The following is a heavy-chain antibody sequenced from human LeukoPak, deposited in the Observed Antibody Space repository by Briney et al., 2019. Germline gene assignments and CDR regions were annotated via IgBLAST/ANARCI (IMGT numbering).Heavy chain of an antibody. CDR1: AFTFSTYS. V-gene: IGHV3-21*01. D-gene: IGHD4-17*01. CDR2: ITSSSSYI. CDR3: ARGTTDYIGMDV. Sequence: PGGSLRLSCTASAFTFSTYSMTWVRQAPGKGLEWVSSITSSSSYIYYADSVKGRFTISRDNAQNSLYLQMNSLRADDTAVYYCARGTTDYIGMDVWGQGTTVTVFS. J-gene: IGHJ6*02.